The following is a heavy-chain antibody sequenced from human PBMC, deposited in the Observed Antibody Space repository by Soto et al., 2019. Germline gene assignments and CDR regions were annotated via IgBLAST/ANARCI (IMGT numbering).Heavy chain of an antibody. CDR1: GGSFSSYI. J-gene: IGHJ5*02. Sequence: ASVKVSCKASGGSFSSYIVSWVRQAPGQGLEWMGRIITYHGVTHYAQKVHDRVIMTTDTSTTTAYMELRSLRSDDTAVYYCTGAYYDIDGYILDPWGQGTSVTVSS. D-gene: IGHD3-22*01. V-gene: IGHV1-18*01. CDR3: TGAYYDIDGYILDP. CDR2: IITYHGVT.